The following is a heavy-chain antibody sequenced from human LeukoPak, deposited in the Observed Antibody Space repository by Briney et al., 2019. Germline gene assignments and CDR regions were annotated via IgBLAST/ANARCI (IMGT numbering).Heavy chain of an antibody. CDR1: GGSFSGYY. CDR3: VRGGSGWYETFDY. CDR2: INHSGST. D-gene: IGHD6-19*01. Sequence: PSETLSLTCAVYGGSFSGYYWSWIRHPPGKGREWIGEINHSGSTDYNPSLKRRVTISVDTAKNQLSLRLSSVTAADTAVYYCVRGGSGWYETFDYWGQGTLVTVSS. V-gene: IGHV4-34*01. J-gene: IGHJ4*02.